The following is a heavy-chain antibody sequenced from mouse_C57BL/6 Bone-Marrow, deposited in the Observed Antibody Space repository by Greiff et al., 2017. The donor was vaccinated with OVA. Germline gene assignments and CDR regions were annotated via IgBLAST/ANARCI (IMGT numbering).Heavy chain of an antibody. CDR1: GYTFTDYY. J-gene: IGHJ4*01. Sequence: VQLVESGAELVRPGASVKLSCKASGYTFTDYYINWVKQRPGQGLEWIARIYPGSGNTYYNEKFKGKATLTAEKSSSTAYMQLSSLTSEDSAVYFCARYYDYEGGYAMDYWGQGTSVTVSS. D-gene: IGHD2-4*01. CDR3: ARYYDYEGGYAMDY. CDR2: IYPGSGNT. V-gene: IGHV1-76*01.